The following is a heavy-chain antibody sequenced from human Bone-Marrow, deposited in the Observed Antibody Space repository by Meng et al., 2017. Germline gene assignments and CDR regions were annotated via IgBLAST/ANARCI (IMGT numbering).Heavy chain of an antibody. CDR1: GFTFSSYE. CDR3: ARVLLWFGESNWFDP. V-gene: IGHV3-48*03. CDR2: ISSSGSTI. D-gene: IGHD3-10*01. J-gene: IGHJ5*02. Sequence: GESLKISCAASGFTFSSYEMNWVRQAPGKRLEWVSYISSSGSTIYYADSVKGRFTISRDNAKNSLYLQMNSLRAEDTAVYYCARVLLWFGESNWFDPWGQGTLVTVSS.